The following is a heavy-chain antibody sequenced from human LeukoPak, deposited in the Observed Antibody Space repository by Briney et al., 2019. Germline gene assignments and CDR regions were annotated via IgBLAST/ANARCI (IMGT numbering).Heavy chain of an antibody. CDR2: IYYSGNT. D-gene: IGHD3-3*01. J-gene: IGHJ6*02. Sequence: SETLSLTCTVSGGSISSYYWSWIRQPPGKGLEWIGYIYYSGNTNYHPSLKSRVTISVDTSKNQFSLKLSSVTAADTAVYYCARHGTDFWSGYYPYYYGMDVWGQGTTVTVSS. V-gene: IGHV4-59*08. CDR1: GGSISSYY. CDR3: ARHGTDFWSGYYPYYYGMDV.